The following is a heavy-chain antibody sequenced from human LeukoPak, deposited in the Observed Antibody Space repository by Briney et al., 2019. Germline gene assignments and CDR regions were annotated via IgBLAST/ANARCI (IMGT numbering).Heavy chain of an antibody. CDR2: ISDSGSRT. V-gene: IGHV3-23*01. Sequence: GGSLRLSCAASGFIFDRYGMTWVRQAPGEGLKWVSSISDSGSRTYYADSVKGRFTVSRDNSKNTVYVQMNSLRAEDTAIYYWAKQESSGSYPYYFDYWGQGTLVAVSS. CDR1: GFIFDRYG. CDR3: AKQESSGSYPYYFDY. J-gene: IGHJ4*02. D-gene: IGHD3-22*01.